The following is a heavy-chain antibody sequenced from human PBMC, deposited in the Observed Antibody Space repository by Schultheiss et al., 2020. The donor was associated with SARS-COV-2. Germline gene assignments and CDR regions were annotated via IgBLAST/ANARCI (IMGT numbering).Heavy chain of an antibody. V-gene: IGHV3-21*05. CDR1: GFTFSSYA. J-gene: IGHJ4*02. CDR2: ISSSSSYI. D-gene: IGHD5-18*01. CDR3: ARDLVQLGGVFDY. Sequence: GGSLRLSCSASGFTFSSYAMHWVRQAPGKGLEWVSYISSSSSYIYYADSVKGRFTISRDNAKNSLYLQMNSLRAEDTAVYYCARDLVQLGGVFDYWGQGTLVTSPQ.